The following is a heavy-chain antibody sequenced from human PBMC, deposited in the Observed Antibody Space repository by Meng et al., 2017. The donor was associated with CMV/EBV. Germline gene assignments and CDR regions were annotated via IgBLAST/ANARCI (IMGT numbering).Heavy chain of an antibody. D-gene: IGHD2-2*02. J-gene: IGHJ6*02. CDR2: ISYDGSNK. Sequence: GESLKISCAASGFTFSSYAMHWVRQAPGKGLEWVAVISYDGSNKYYADSVKGRFTISRDNSKNTLYLQMNSLRAEDTAVYYCARDGVYCSSTSCYIYGYYYYYGIDVWGQGTTVTVSS. V-gene: IGHV3-30-3*01. CDR1: GFTFSSYA. CDR3: ARDGVYCSSTSCYIYGYYYYYGIDV.